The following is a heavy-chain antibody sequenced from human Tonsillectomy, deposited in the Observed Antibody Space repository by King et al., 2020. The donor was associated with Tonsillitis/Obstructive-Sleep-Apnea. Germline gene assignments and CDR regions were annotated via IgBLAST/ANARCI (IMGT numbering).Heavy chain of an antibody. CDR3: AGNYVLRFLGWFDP. V-gene: IGHV1-2*06. D-gene: IGHD3-3*01. Sequence: VQLVESGAEVKKPGASVKVSCKASGYTFTGYYMHWVRQAPGQGLEWMGRINPNSGGTNYAQKFQGRVTMTRDTSISTAYMELSRLRSDDTAVYYCAGNYVLRFLGWFDPWGQGTLVTVSS. CDR2: INPNSGGT. CDR1: GYTFTGYY. J-gene: IGHJ5*02.